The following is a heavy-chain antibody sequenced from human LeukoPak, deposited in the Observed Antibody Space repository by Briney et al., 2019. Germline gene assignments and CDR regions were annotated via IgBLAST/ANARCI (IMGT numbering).Heavy chain of an antibody. V-gene: IGHV3-74*01. CDR1: GFTFGSHW. J-gene: IGHJ5*02. CDR2: INGDGSTT. D-gene: IGHD2-15*01. CDR3: AREGGGYCSGINCWKWFDP. Sequence: GPSLRLSCAASGFTFGSHWMNWVRHAPGEGPGWVSRINGDGSTTVYADSVQGRFSISRDNAKSTLYLHMNSLRAEDTAVYYCAREGGGYCSGINCWKWFDPWGQGTLVTVSS.